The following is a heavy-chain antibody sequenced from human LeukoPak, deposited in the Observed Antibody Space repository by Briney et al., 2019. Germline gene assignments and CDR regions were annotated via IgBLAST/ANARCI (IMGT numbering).Heavy chain of an antibody. CDR2: INHSGST. V-gene: IGHV4-34*01. Sequence: PSETLSLTCAGYGGSFSGYYWSWIRQPPGKGLEWIWEINHSGSTNYNPSLKSRVTISVDTSKNQFSLKLSSVTAADTAVYYCARQRLGNYYYYMDVWCKGTTVTVSS. D-gene: IGHD6-19*01. J-gene: IGHJ6*03. CDR3: ARQRLGNYYYYMDV. CDR1: GGSFSGYY.